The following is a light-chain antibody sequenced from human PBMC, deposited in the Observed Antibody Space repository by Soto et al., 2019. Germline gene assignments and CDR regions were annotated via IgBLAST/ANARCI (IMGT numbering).Light chain of an antibody. J-gene: IGKJ4*01. Sequence: EIVLTQSPATLSLSPGERATLSCRASQSVSSYLAWYQQKPGQAPRLLIYDASNRATGIPARFSGSGSGTDFTLTISSLEPEDFPVYYCQQRSNWPWTFGGRTKLEIK. CDR2: DAS. CDR3: QQRSNWPWT. CDR1: QSVSSY. V-gene: IGKV3-11*01.